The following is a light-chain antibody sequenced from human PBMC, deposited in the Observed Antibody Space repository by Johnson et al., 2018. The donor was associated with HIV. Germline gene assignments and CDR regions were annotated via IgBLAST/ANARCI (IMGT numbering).Light chain of an antibody. Sequence: QSVLTQPPSVSAAPGQKVTISCSGSSSNIGNNYVSWYQQLPGTAPKLLIYENNKRPSGIPDRFSGSKSGTSATLGITGLQTGDEADYYCGAWATSLRVVLGTGTKVTVL. J-gene: IGLJ1*01. V-gene: IGLV1-51*02. CDR2: ENN. CDR1: SSNIGNNY. CDR3: GAWATSLRVV.